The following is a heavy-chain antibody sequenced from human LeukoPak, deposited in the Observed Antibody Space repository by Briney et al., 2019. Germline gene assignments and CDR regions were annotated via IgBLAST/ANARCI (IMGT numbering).Heavy chain of an antibody. V-gene: IGHV4-34*01. J-gene: IGHJ4*02. D-gene: IGHD3-10*01. CDR3: ARGNGSGSYHFDY. Sequence: PSETLSLTCAVYGGSFSGYYWSWIRQPPGKGLEWIGEINHSGSTSYNPSLKSRVTISVDTSKNQFSLKLSSVTAADTAVYYCARGNGSGSYHFDYWGQGTLVTVSS. CDR2: INHSGST. CDR1: GGSFSGYY.